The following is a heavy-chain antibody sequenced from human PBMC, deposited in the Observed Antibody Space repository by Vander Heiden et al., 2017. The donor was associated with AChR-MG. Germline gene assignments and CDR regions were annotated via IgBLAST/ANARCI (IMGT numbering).Heavy chain of an antibody. V-gene: IGHV3-23*01. CDR3: AKDYNNYVGDLHY. CDR1: GFTFCSFA. CDR2: ITDSGDSS. J-gene: IGHJ4*02. Sequence: EVQLLESGGGLVQPGGSLRLSCAPSGFTFCSFAMPWVRQTPGKGVEWVSTITDSGDSSYYTDSVKGRFTVSRDNSNNTLYLQMNSLRAEDTALYYCAKDYNNYVGDLHYWGQGTLVTVSS. D-gene: IGHD4-4*01.